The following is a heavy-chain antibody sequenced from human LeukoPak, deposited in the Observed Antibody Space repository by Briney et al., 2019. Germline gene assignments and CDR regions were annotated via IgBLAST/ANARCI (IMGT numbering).Heavy chain of an antibody. CDR3: ATDYYASGSYTDYYGMDV. D-gene: IGHD3-10*01. Sequence: GGSLRLSCAASGFTFSSYGMHWVRQAPGKGLEWVAFIRYDGSNKYYADSVKGRFTISRDNSKNTLYLQMNSLRAEGTAVYYCATDYYASGSYTDYYGMDVWGQGTTVTVSS. CDR2: IRYDGSNK. J-gene: IGHJ6*02. V-gene: IGHV3-30*02. CDR1: GFTFSSYG.